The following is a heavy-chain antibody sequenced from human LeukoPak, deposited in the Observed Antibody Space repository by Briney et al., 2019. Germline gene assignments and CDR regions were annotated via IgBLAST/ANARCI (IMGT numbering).Heavy chain of an antibody. CDR3: ARRRSSIAAHIDS. D-gene: IGHD6-6*01. Sequence: SETLSLTCAVYGGSFSGYYWSWIRQPPGKGLEWIGEINHSGSTNYNPSLTSRVTISVDTSKNQFSLKVSSVTAADTAVYCCARRRSSIAAHIDSWGQGTLVTVSS. CDR2: INHSGST. J-gene: IGHJ4*02. CDR1: GGSFSGYY. V-gene: IGHV4-34*01.